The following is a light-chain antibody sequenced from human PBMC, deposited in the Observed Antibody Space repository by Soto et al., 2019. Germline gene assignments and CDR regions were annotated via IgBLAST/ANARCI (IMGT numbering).Light chain of an antibody. CDR1: QSVSNY. CDR3: QQRTNWPPKWT. Sequence: EIVLSQSPATLSLSPGERAALFCRASQSVSNYFAWYQQKPGQAPRLLIYDASKRAAGIPDRFSGSGSGTDFTLTISSLEPEDFAVYYCQQRTNWPPKWTFGQGTKVDIK. CDR2: DAS. V-gene: IGKV3-11*01. J-gene: IGKJ1*01.